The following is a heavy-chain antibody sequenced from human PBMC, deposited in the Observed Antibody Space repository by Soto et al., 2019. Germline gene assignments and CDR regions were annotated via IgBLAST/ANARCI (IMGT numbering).Heavy chain of an antibody. D-gene: IGHD3-22*01. V-gene: IGHV4-30-2*01. CDR2: IYHSGGT. J-gene: IGHJ4*02. CDR3: ARDSRSGYYLEY. CDR1: GDSISSGGYS. Sequence: QRQLRESGSGLVKPSQTLSLTCTVCGDSISSGGYSWNWIRQPPGKGLEWIGYIYHSGGTDYNPSLKSRVTITVDSSNNQFSLKLRSVTAADTAVYYCARDSRSGYYLEYWGQGTLVTVSS.